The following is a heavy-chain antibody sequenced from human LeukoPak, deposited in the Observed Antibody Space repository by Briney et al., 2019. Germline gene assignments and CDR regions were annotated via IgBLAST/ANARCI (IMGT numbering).Heavy chain of an antibody. J-gene: IGHJ3*02. V-gene: IGHV3-48*03. CDR3: AREGLNYYDSSGYSPGAFDI. CDR1: GFTFSSYE. Sequence: HPGGSLRLSCAASGFTFSSYEMNWVRQAPGKGLEWVSYISSSGSTIYYADSVKGRFTISRDNAKNSLYLQMNSLRAEDTAVYYCAREGLNYYDSSGYSPGAFDIWGQGTTVTVSS. D-gene: IGHD3-22*01. CDR2: ISSSGSTI.